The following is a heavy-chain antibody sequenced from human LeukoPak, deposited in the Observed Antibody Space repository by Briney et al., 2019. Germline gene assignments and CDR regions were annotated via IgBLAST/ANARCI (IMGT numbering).Heavy chain of an antibody. J-gene: IGHJ4*02. CDR3: ARSDILTGWYYFDY. D-gene: IGHD3-9*01. CDR2: IYYSGST. V-gene: IGHV4-61*01. Sequence: SETLSLTCTVSGDSISSSNYYWSWIRQPPGKGLEWIGYIYYSGSTNYNPSLKSRVTISVDTSKNQFSLKLSSVTAADTAVYYCARSDILTGWYYFDYWGQGTLVTVSS. CDR1: GDSISSSNYY.